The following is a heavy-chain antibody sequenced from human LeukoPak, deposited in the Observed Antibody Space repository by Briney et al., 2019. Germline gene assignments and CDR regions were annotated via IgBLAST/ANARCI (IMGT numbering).Heavy chain of an antibody. CDR1: GGSISSSSYY. CDR2: IYYSGST. V-gene: IGHV4-39*01. D-gene: IGHD3-3*01. Sequence: PSETLSLTCTVSGGSISSSSYYWGWIRQPPGKGLEWIGSIYYSGSTYYNPSLKSRVTISVDTSKNQFSLKLSSVTAADTAVYYCARLEFRYYDFWSGYLGYDFDIWGQGTMVTVSS. CDR3: ARLEFRYYDFWSGYLGYDFDI. J-gene: IGHJ3*02.